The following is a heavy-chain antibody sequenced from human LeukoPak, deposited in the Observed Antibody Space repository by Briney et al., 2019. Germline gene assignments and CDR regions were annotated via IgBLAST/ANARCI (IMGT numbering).Heavy chain of an antibody. Sequence: SETLSLTCTVSGGSISSYYWSWIRQPAGKGLEWIGRIYTSESTNYNPSLKSRVTMSVDTSKNQFSLKLSSVTAADTAVYYCARGPVVPAATGNWFDPWGQGTLVTVSS. V-gene: IGHV4-4*07. CDR2: IYTSEST. D-gene: IGHD2-2*01. CDR3: ARGPVVPAATGNWFDP. CDR1: GGSISSYY. J-gene: IGHJ5*02.